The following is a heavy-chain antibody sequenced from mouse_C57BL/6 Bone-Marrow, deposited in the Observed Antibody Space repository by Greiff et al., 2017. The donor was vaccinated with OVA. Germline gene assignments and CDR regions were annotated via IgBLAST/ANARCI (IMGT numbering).Heavy chain of an antibody. CDR2: ISSGGSYT. CDR1: GFTFSSYG. Sequence: EVKLVESVGDLVKPGGSLKLSCAASGFTFSSYGMSWVRQTPDKRLEWVATISSGGSYTYYPDSVKGRFNISRDNAKNPLYLQMSSLKSEDTAMYYCARREASSITTVDWYFDVWGTGTTVTVSS. V-gene: IGHV5-6*02. D-gene: IGHD1-1*01. J-gene: IGHJ1*03. CDR3: ARREASSITTVDWYFDV.